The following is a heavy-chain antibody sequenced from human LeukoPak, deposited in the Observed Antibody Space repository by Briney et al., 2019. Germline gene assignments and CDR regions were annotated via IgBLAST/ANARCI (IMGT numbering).Heavy chain of an antibody. J-gene: IGHJ3*02. CDR2: IYTSGST. CDR1: GDSISSGSYY. V-gene: IGHV4-61*02. D-gene: IGHD2-2*02. CDR3: ARDCSSTSCYKDAFDI. Sequence: SETLSLTCTVSGDSISSGSYYWSWIRQPAGKGLEWIGRIYTSGSTNYNPSLKSRVTMSVDTSKNQFSLKLSSVTAADTAVYYCARDCSSTSCYKDAFDIWGQGTMVTVSS.